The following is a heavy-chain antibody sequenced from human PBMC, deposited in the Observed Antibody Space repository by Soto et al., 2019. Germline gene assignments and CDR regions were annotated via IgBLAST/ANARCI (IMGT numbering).Heavy chain of an antibody. D-gene: IGHD2-2*01. J-gene: IGHJ5*02. CDR1: GYTFTSYY. CDR3: ARGVIVVVPAAMPGGWFDP. V-gene: IGHV1-46*01. CDR2: INPSGGST. Sequence: ASVKVSCKASGYTFTSYYMHWVRQAPGQGLEWMGIINPSGGSTSYAQKFQGRVTMTRDTSTSTVYMELSSLRSEDTAVYYCARGVIVVVPAAMPGGWFDPRGQGTLVTVSS.